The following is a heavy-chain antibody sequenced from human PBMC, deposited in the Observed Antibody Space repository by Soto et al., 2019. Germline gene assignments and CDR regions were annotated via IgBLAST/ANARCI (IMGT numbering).Heavy chain of an antibody. CDR3: ASTLRYFDWLHQN. Sequence: ASVKVSCKASGGTFSSYAISWVRQAPGQGLEWMGGIIPIFGTANYAQKFQGRVTITADESTSTAYMELSSLRSEDTAVYYCASTLRYFDWLHQNWGQGTLVTVSS. D-gene: IGHD3-9*01. V-gene: IGHV1-69*13. CDR2: IIPIFGTA. J-gene: IGHJ4*02. CDR1: GGTFSSYA.